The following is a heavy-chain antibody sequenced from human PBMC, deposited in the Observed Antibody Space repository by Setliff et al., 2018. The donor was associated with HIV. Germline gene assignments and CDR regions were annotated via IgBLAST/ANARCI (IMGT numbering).Heavy chain of an antibody. V-gene: IGHV1-2*06. CDR3: ALPRVFDSFHV. CDR1: EFIILANK. CDR2: ISPDNGAA. J-gene: IGHJ3*01. Sequence: ASVMVSCKATEFIILANKMNWVRQAPGQGLEWIGRISPDNGAAEYAPQFQGRVIMTVDTSISTAYLEIPRLTPDDAAVYYCALPRVFDSFHVWGQGTMVTVSS.